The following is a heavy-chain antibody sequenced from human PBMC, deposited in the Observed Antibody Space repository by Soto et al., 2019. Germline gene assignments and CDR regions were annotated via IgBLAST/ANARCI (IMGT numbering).Heavy chain of an antibody. J-gene: IGHJ3*02. CDR1: GFTFSSYS. V-gene: IGHV3-21*01. CDR3: ARGHSSGWYLFDAFDI. D-gene: IGHD6-19*01. Sequence: GGSLRLSCAASGFTFSSYSMNWVRQAPGKGLEWVSSISSSSSYIYYADSVKGRFTISRDNAKNSLYLQMNSLRAEDTAVYYCARGHSSGWYLFDAFDIWGQGTMVTVSS. CDR2: ISSSSSYI.